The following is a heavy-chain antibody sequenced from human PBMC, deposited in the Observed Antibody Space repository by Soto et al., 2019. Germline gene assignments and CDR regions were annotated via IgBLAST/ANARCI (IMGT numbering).Heavy chain of an antibody. CDR2: IKQDGSEK. J-gene: IGHJ3*02. CDR3: ARDIGYGAFDI. Sequence: PGGSLRLSCAASGFTFSRYWMSWFRQTPGKGLEWLANIKQDGSEKYYVDSVKGRFTISRDNAKNSLYLQVNSLRAEDTAVYFCARDIGYGAFDIWGQGTMVTVSS. V-gene: IGHV3-7*04. D-gene: IGHD5-18*01. CDR1: GFTFSRYW.